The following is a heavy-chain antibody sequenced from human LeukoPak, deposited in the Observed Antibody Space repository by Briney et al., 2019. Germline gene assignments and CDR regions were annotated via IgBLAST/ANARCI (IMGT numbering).Heavy chain of an antibody. CDR3: ARAPDSEVADDIVVVPAAMNYCYYGMDV. Sequence: GGSLRLSCAASGFTFSSYGMHWVRQAPGKGLEWVAVIWYDGSNKYYADSVKGRFTISRDNSKNTLYLQMNSLRAEDTAVYYCARAPDSEVADDIVVVPAAMNYCYYGMDVWGQGTMVTVSS. CDR1: GFTFSSYG. J-gene: IGHJ6*02. D-gene: IGHD2-2*01. CDR2: IWYDGSNK. V-gene: IGHV3-33*01.